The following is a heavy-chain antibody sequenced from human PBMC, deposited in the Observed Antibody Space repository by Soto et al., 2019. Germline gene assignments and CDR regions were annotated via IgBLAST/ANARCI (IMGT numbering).Heavy chain of an antibody. Sequence: QVQLVQSGAEVKKPGSSVKVSCKASGGTFSSYTISWVRQAPGQGLEWMGRIIPILGIANYAQKFQGRVTIIAEESTSTAYMELSSLRSEDTAVYYCARSRGYSSTPGDYWGQGTLVTVSS. CDR3: ARSRGYSSTPGDY. V-gene: IGHV1-69*02. CDR1: GGTFSSYT. CDR2: IIPILGIA. D-gene: IGHD6-13*01. J-gene: IGHJ4*02.